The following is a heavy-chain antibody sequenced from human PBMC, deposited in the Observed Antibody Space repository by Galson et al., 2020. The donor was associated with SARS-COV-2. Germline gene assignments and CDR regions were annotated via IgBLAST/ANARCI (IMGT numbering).Heavy chain of an antibody. J-gene: IGHJ4*02. V-gene: IGHV3-30*18. CDR1: GFTFSSYG. CDR2: ISYDGSNK. Sequence: TGGSLRLSCAASGFTFSSYGMNWVRQAPGKGLEWVAVISYDGSNKYYADSVKGRFTISRDNSKNTLYLQMNSLRAEDTAVYYCAKDSADYCDSSGYCRYWGQGTLVTVSS. D-gene: IGHD3-22*01. CDR3: AKDSADYCDSSGYCRY.